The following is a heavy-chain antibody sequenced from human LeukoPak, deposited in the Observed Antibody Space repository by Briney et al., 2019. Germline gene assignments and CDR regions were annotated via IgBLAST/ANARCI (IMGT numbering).Heavy chain of an antibody. CDR1: GFTVRSNY. Sequence: PGGSLRLSCAASGFTVRSNYMGWVRQAPGKGLEWVSIIYSGGNTNYADSVKGRFTISRDNSRNTLYLQMNSLRAEDTAVYYCAKVASDSSGWYHFDYWGQGTLVNVCS. CDR2: IYSGGNT. D-gene: IGHD6-19*01. J-gene: IGHJ4*02. V-gene: IGHV3-53*01. CDR3: AKVASDSSGWYHFDY.